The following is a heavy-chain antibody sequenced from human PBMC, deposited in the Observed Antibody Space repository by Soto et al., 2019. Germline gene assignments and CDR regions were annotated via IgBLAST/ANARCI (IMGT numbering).Heavy chain of an antibody. CDR1: GFTVSSNY. V-gene: IGHV3-53*04. CDR3: ARAGGYCSGGSCYVDYYYYMDV. CDR2: IYSGGST. D-gene: IGHD2-15*01. J-gene: IGHJ6*03. Sequence: EVQLVESGGGLVQPGGSLRLSCAASGFTVSSNYMSWVRQAPGKGLEWVSVIYSGGSTYYADSVKGRFTISRHNSKNTMYLHMNSLRAEDTAVYYCARAGGYCSGGSCYVDYYYYMDVWGKGTTVTVSS.